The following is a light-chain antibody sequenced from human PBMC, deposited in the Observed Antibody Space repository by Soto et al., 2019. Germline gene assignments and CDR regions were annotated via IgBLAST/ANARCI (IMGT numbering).Light chain of an antibody. V-gene: IGKV1-39*01. CDR1: QSISSY. J-gene: IGKJ5*01. CDR3: QQTSSMPVT. CDR2: AAS. Sequence: DLPMTQSPSSLSASVGDRVTITCRASQSISSYLNWYQQKPGKAPKLLICAASSLQSGVPSRFSGSGSGTDFTLTISSLQPEDFATYFCQQTSSMPVTFGQGTRLEIK.